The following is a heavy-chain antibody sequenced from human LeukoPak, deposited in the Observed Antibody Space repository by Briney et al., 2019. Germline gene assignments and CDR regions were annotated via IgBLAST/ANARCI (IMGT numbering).Heavy chain of an antibody. V-gene: IGHV3-53*01. CDR3: ARGPVHYYYGMDV. J-gene: IGHJ6*02. Sequence: PGGSLRLSCAASGFTFSSNYMSWVRQAPGKGLEWVSVIYSGGSTYYADSVKGRFTISRDNSKNTLYLQMNSLRAEDTAVYYCARGPVHYYYGMDVWGQGTTVTVSS. CDR1: GFTFSSNY. CDR2: IYSGGST.